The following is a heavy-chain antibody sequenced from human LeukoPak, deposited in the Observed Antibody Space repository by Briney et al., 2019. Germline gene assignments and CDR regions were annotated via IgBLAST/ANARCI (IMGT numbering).Heavy chain of an antibody. V-gene: IGHV1-2*02. D-gene: IGHD3-22*01. CDR3: SSADSSGYYVYYYYGMDV. J-gene: IGHJ6*02. CDR1: GYTFTGYY. CDR2: INPNSGGT. Sequence: ASVKVSCKASGYTFTGYYMHWVRQAPGQGLEWMGWINPNSGGTNYAQKFQGRVTMTRDTSISTAYMELSRLRSDDTAVYYCSSADSSGYYVYYYYGMDVWGQGTTVTVSS.